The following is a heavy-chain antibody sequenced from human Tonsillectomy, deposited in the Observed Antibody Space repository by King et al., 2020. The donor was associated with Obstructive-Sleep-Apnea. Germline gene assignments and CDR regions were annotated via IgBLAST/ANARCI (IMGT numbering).Heavy chain of an antibody. CDR2: ISSDVSTR. J-gene: IGHJ2*01. D-gene: IGHD4-17*01. Sequence: VQLVEFGGGLVQPGGCLRLSCVASGFTFSSYSMNWVSQAPGTGQEWVSHISSDVSTRFYADSLKCRFTISIDNVKNSLYLQMNSLRDEDTAIYYCARLVDEYGDYVNWFFDLWGRGTLVTVSS. V-gene: IGHV3-48*02. CDR3: ARLVDEYGDYVNWFFDL. CDR1: GFTFSSYS.